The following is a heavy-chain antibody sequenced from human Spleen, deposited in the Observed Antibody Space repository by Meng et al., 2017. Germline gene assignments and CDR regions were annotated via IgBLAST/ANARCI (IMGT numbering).Heavy chain of an antibody. J-gene: IGHJ4*02. Sequence: GESLKISCAASGFVFSGHAMHWVRQAPGKGLEWVAIISDDGSSKYYADSVQGRFTISRDNSKNTLYVQMNSLRPEDTGVYFCARGDGSGWYRPEMDYWGQGTVVTVSS. CDR3: ARGDGSGWYRPEMDY. CDR1: GFVFSGHA. V-gene: IGHV3-30*04. D-gene: IGHD6-19*01. CDR2: ISDDGSSK.